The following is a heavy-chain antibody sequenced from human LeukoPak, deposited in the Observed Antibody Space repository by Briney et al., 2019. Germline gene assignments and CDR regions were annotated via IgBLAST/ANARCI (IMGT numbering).Heavy chain of an antibody. V-gene: IGHV3-48*01. CDR1: GFAFSTYS. J-gene: IGHJ3*02. D-gene: IGHD5-18*01. Sequence: PGGSLRLSCAASGFAFSTYSMNWVRQAPGKGLEWVSYIRSSSSTIYYADSVKGRFTISRDNSENTLYLQMNSLRAEDTAVYYCARRERRGYSYGRGTLDIWGQGTMVTVSS. CDR2: IRSSSSTI. CDR3: ARRERRGYSYGRGTLDI.